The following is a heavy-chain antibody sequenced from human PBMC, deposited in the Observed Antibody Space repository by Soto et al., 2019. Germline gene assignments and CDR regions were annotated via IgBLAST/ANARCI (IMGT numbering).Heavy chain of an antibody. CDR1: GFTVSSNY. V-gene: IGHV3-53*01. J-gene: IGHJ3*02. CDR3: ATELDYYDSSGQDAFDI. D-gene: IGHD3-22*01. Sequence: GGSLRLSCAASGFTVSSNYMSWVRQAPGKGLEWVSVIYSGGSTYYADSVKGRFTISRDNSKNTLYLQMNSLRAEDTAVYYCATELDYYDSSGQDAFDIWGQGTMVTVSS. CDR2: IYSGGST.